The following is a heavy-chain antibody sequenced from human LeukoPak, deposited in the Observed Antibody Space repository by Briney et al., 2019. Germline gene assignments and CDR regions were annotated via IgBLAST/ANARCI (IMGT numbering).Heavy chain of an antibody. J-gene: IGHJ4*02. Sequence: GESLKISWKGSGYSYTSYWIAWVRQMPGKGLEWMGIIFPGDSDTTYSPSFQGQVTISADKSISTAYLQWSSLKASDTAMYYCARGALGWLQLDYWGQGTLVTVSS. CDR1: GYSYTSYW. CDR2: IFPGDSDT. CDR3: ARGALGWLQLDY. D-gene: IGHD5-24*01. V-gene: IGHV5-51*01.